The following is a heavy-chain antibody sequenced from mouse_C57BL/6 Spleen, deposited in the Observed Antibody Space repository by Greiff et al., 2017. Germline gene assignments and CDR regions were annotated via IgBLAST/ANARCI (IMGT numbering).Heavy chain of an antibody. CDR1: GFTFSSYA. Sequence: EVHLVESGEGLVKPGGSLKLSCAASGFTFSSYAMPWVRQTPEQRLEWVASISRGGDYTYYADTVKGRFTISRDNARNTLYLQMSSLKSEDTAMYYCTRRGGVYGDYWGQGTTLTVSS. J-gene: IGHJ2*01. CDR3: TRRGGVYGDY. V-gene: IGHV5-9-1*02. CDR2: ISRGGDYT. D-gene: IGHD1-1*01.